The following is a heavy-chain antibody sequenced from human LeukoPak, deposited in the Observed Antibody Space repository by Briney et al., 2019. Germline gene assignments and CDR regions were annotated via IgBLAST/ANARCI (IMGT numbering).Heavy chain of an antibody. V-gene: IGHV3-7*01. CDR2: IKQDGSEK. D-gene: IGHD3-10*01. Sequence: PGGSLRLSCAASGFTFSSYWMSWVRQAPGKGLEWVANIKQDGSEKYYVDSVKGRFTISRDNAKNSLYLQMNSLRAEDTAVYYCARVRSGYYGSGFARDYYYYMDVWGKGTTVTVSS. CDR3: ARVRSGYYGSGFARDYYYYMDV. CDR1: GFTFSSYW. J-gene: IGHJ6*03.